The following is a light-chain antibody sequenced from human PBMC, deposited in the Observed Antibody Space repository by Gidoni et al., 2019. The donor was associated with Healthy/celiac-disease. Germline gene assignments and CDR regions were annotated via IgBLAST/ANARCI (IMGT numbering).Light chain of an antibody. CDR3: QQSYSTPPT. J-gene: IGKJ1*01. Sequence: DIQMIQSPSSLSASVGDRVTITCRASQRISSYLNWYQQKPGKAPKLLIYAASSLQSGVPSRFSGSGSGTDFTLTISRLQPEDFATYYCQQSYSTPPTFXQXTKVEIK. CDR2: AAS. CDR1: QRISSY. V-gene: IGKV1-39*01.